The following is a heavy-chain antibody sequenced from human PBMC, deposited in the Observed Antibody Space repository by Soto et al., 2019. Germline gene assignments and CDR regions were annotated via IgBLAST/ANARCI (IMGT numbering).Heavy chain of an antibody. CDR1: GYSFTSYW. Sequence: PGESLKISCKGSGYSFTSYWIGWVRQMPGKGLEWMGIIYPGDSDTRYSPSFQGQVTISADKSISTAYLQWSSLKASDTAMYYCARIAVAGLSIGCYGMDVWGQGTTVTVSS. CDR3: ARIAVAGLSIGCYGMDV. V-gene: IGHV5-51*01. CDR2: IYPGDSDT. D-gene: IGHD6-19*01. J-gene: IGHJ6*02.